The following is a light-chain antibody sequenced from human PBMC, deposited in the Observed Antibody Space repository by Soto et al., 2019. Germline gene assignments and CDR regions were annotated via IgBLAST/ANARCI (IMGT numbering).Light chain of an antibody. CDR2: AAS. CDR3: QQSYSTPT. J-gene: IGKJ1*01. V-gene: IGKV1-39*01. CDR1: QSVSTN. Sequence: TQSPGTLSLSPGERAALSCRASQSVSTNLAWYQQKPGKAPKLLIYAASSLQSGVPSRFSGSGSGTDFTLTISSLQPEDFATYYCQQSYSTPTFGQGTKVDIK.